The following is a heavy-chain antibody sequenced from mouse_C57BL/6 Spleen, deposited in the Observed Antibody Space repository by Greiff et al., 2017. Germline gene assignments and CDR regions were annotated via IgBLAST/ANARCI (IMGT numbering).Heavy chain of an antibody. V-gene: IGHV1-69*01. J-gene: IGHJ3*01. CDR1: GYTFTSYW. D-gene: IGHD1-1*01. Sequence: QVQLQQPGAELVMPGASVKLSCKASGYTFTSYWMHWVKQRPGQGLEWIGEIDPSDSYTNYNQKFKGKSTLTVDKSSSTAYMQLSSLTSEDSAVYYCARSGNYYDSSRWFAYWGQGTLVTVSA. CDR3: ARSGNYYDSSRWFAY. CDR2: IDPSDSYT.